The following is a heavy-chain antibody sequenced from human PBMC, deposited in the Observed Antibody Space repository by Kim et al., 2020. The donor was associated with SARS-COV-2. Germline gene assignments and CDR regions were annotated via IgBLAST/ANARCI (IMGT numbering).Heavy chain of an antibody. V-gene: IGHV3-33*01. Sequence: GGSLRLSCAASGFTFSSYGMHWVRQVPGKGLEWVALIWFDGTNKYYGDSVKGRFTISRDNSKNTLYLQMNSLSAEDTAFYYCARDWDSSTYGWIDPWGQGPLVTVSS. CDR1: GFTFSSYG. J-gene: IGHJ5*02. CDR3: ARDWDSSTYGWIDP. CDR2: IWFDGTNK. D-gene: IGHD3-22*01.